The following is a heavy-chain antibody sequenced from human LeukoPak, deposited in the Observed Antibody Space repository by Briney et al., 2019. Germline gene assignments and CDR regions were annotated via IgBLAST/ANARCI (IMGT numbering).Heavy chain of an antibody. J-gene: IGHJ4*02. CDR2: ISYDGSNK. Sequence: TGGSLRLSCAASGFTFSSYAMHWVRQAPGKGLEWVAVISYDGSNKYYADSVKGRFTISRDNSKNTLYLQMNSLRAEDTAVYYCAREDYVWGSYRYGPLDYWGQGTLVTVSS. CDR3: AREDYVWGSYRYGPLDY. D-gene: IGHD3-16*02. V-gene: IGHV3-30-3*01. CDR1: GFTFSSYA.